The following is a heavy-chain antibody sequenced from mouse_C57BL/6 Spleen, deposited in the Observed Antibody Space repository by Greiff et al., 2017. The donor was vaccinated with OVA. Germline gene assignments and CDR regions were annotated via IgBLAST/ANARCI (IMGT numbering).Heavy chain of an antibody. CDR2: ISDGGSYT. CDR1: GFTFSSYA. CDR3: AREGGYYGSSPAWFAY. Sequence: EVQLVESGGGLVKPGGSLKLSCAASGFTFSSYAMSWVRQTPEKRLEWVATISDGGSYTYYPDNVKGRFTISRDNAKNNLYLQMSHLKSEDTAMYYCAREGGYYGSSPAWFAYWGQGTLVTVSA. V-gene: IGHV5-4*01. J-gene: IGHJ3*01. D-gene: IGHD1-1*01.